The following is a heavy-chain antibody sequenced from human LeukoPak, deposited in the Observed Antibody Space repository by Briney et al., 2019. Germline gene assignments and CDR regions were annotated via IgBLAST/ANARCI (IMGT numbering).Heavy chain of an antibody. CDR2: ISGSGGST. D-gene: IGHD6-13*01. V-gene: IGHV3-23*01. CDR3: TRVTTGYSSSWDRRTYWYFDL. CDR1: GFAFSNYA. Sequence: PGGSLRLSCAASGFAFSNYAMSWVRQAPGKGLEWVSAISGSGGSTYYADPVKGRFTISRDNSKNTLYPQMNSLRAEDTAVYYCTRVTTGYSSSWDRRTYWYFDLWGRGTLVTVSS. J-gene: IGHJ2*01.